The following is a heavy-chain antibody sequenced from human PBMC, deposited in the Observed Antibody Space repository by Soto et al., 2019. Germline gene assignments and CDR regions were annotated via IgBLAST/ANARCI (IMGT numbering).Heavy chain of an antibody. V-gene: IGHV4-34*01. CDR1: GGSFTGYY. CDR2: IKDGGST. J-gene: IGHJ4*02. D-gene: IGHD2-15*01. CDR3: ARGQEGVVATH. Sequence: QVQLQQWGAGLLKPSETLSLTCAVNGGSFTGYYWSWVRQPPGKGLEWIGEIKDGGSTTYSPSLRSRVTISADTSKKQFSLKVTSVTAADTAVYYCARGQEGVVATHWDQGTLVTVSS.